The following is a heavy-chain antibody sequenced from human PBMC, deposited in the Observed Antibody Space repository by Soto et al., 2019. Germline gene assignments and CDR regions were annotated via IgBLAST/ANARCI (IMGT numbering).Heavy chain of an antibody. Sequence: ASVKVSCKASGYTFTSYAMHWVRQAPGQRLEWMGWINAGNGNTKYSQKFQGRVTLTRDTSASTAYMELSSLRSEDTAVYYCARGGDSSGYYALDCWDQGTLVTVSS. CDR3: ARGGDSSGYYALDC. D-gene: IGHD3-22*01. J-gene: IGHJ4*02. CDR2: INAGNGNT. V-gene: IGHV1-3*01. CDR1: GYTFTSYA.